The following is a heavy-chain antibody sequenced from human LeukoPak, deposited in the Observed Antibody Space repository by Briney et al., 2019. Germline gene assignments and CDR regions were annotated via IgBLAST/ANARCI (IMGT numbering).Heavy chain of an antibody. CDR1: GYTFTTYH. V-gene: IGHV1-46*01. D-gene: IGHD2-2*01. J-gene: IGHJ4*02. Sequence: ASVKVSCKASGYTFTTYHMHWVRQAPGQGLEWMGIINPSGGITSYAQKFQGRVTMTRDTSKNQFSLKLNSVTAADTAVYYCARVRYCSTNRCYDREFDNWGQGTLVTVSS. CDR3: ARVRYCSTNRCYDREFDN. CDR2: INPSGGIT.